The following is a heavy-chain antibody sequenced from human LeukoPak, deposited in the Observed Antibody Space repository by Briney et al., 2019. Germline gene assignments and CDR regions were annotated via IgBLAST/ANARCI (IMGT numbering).Heavy chain of an antibody. D-gene: IGHD4-23*01. CDR2: IIPILGIA. J-gene: IGHJ4*02. CDR3: ASENYGGKYGY. CDR1: GGTFSSYT. V-gene: IGHV1-69*02. Sequence: SVKVSCKGAGGTFSSYTIRWVRQAHGQGLEWMGRIIPILGIANYAQEFQVRVTITADKSTSTAYMELSSLRSEATAVYYCASENYGGKYGYWGQGTLVTVPS.